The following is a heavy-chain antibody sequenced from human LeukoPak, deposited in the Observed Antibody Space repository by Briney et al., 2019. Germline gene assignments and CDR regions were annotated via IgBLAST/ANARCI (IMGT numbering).Heavy chain of an antibody. V-gene: IGHV1-8*01. CDR2: MNPNSGNT. J-gene: IGHJ1*01. Sequence: ASXKVSCKASGYTFTSYDINWVRQATGQGLEWMGWMNPNSGNTGYAQKFQGRVTITRNTSISTAYMELSSLRSDDTAVYYCARSYYDSSGYYSYEYFQHWGQGTLVTVSS. CDR3: ARSYYDSSGYYSYEYFQH. CDR1: GYTFTSYD. D-gene: IGHD3-22*01.